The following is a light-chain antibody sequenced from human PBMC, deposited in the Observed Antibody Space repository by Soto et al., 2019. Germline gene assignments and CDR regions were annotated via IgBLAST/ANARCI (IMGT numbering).Light chain of an antibody. V-gene: IGLV2-14*01. Sequence: QSALTQPASLSGSPGQSITISCIGTSSDIGAYDYVSWFQQHPGKAPKLMISEVNNRPSGDSNRLSGSKSGNTAYLTISGLQVEDEAEYFCASFTTTSPHVFGTGTKVTV. CDR1: SSDIGAYDY. CDR3: ASFTTTSPHV. CDR2: EVN. J-gene: IGLJ1*01.